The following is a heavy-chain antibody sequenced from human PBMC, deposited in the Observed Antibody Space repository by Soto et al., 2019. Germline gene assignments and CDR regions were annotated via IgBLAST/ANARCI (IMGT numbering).Heavy chain of an antibody. J-gene: IGHJ3*02. CDR1: GYTLTELS. CDR2: FDPEDGET. Sequence: ASVKVSCKVSGYTLTELSMHWVRQAPGKGLEWMGGFDPEDGETIYAQKFQGRVTMTEDTSTDTAYMELSSLRSEDTAVYYRATANRELIERELLRDAFDIWGQGTMVTVSS. CDR3: ATANRELIERELLRDAFDI. D-gene: IGHD1-26*01. V-gene: IGHV1-24*01.